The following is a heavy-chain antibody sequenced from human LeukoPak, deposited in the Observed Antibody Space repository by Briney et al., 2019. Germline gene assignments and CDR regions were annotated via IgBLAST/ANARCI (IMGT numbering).Heavy chain of an antibody. Sequence: PGGSLRLSCAASGFTFSSYWMSWVRQAPGKGLEWVANIKQDGSEKYYVDSVKGRFTISRDNAKNSLYLQMNSLSAEDTAVYYCARERRIAAAGYYYFDYWGQGTLVTVSS. D-gene: IGHD6-13*01. CDR1: GFTFSSYW. V-gene: IGHV3-7*01. CDR2: IKQDGSEK. CDR3: ARERRIAAAGYYYFDY. J-gene: IGHJ4*02.